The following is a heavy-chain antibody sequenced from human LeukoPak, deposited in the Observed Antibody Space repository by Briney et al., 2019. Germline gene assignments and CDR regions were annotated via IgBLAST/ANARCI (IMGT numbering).Heavy chain of an antibody. CDR3: ARAPYYYDTSGFLI. J-gene: IGHJ3*02. Sequence: GRSLRLSCAASGFTFDDYAMHWVRQAPGKGLEWVSGISWNSGSIGYADSVKGRFTISRDNAKNSLYLQMNSLRAEDTAVYYCARAPYYYDTSGFLIWGQGTMVTVSS. CDR2: ISWNSGSI. D-gene: IGHD3-22*01. CDR1: GFTFDDYA. V-gene: IGHV3-9*01.